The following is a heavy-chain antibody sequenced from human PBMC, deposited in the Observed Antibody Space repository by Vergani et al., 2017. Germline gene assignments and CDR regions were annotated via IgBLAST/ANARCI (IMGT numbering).Heavy chain of an antibody. J-gene: IGHJ6*02. D-gene: IGHD3-9*01. CDR2: MNPNSGNT. CDR3: ARGGDGGGYDILTGYYKGEGYYYGMDV. Sequence: QVQLVQSGAEVKKPGASVKVSCKASGYTFTSYDINWVRQATGQGLEWMGWMNPNSGNTGYAQKFQGRVTMTRNTSISTAYMELSSLRSEDTAVYYCARGGDGGGYDILTGYYKGEGYYYGMDVWGQGTTVTVSS. CDR1: GYTFTSYD. V-gene: IGHV1-8*01.